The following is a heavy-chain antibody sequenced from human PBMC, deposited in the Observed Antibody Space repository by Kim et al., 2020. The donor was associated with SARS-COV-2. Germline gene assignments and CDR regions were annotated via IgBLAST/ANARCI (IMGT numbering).Heavy chain of an antibody. V-gene: IGHV4-4*09. D-gene: IGHD3-10*01. CDR3: ARNYGYGSGSFYSY. Sequence: TPSLKSRVAKSVDTSKNQFSLKLSSVTAADTAVYYCARNYGYGSGSFYSYWGQGILVTVSS. J-gene: IGHJ4*02.